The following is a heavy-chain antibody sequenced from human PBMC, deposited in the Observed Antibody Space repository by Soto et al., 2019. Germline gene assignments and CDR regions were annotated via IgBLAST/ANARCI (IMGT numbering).Heavy chain of an antibody. J-gene: IGHJ6*03. D-gene: IGHD3-3*01. CDR2: IKQDGSEK. CDR3: ARARYYDFWSGYLNYYYYYMDV. Sequence: GSLRLSCAASGFTFSSYWMSWVRQAPGKGLEWVANIKQDGSEKYYVDSVKGRFTISRDNAKNSLYLQMNSLRAEDTAVYYCARARYYDFWSGYLNYYYYYMDVWGKGTTVTVSS. CDR1: GFTFSSYW. V-gene: IGHV3-7*01.